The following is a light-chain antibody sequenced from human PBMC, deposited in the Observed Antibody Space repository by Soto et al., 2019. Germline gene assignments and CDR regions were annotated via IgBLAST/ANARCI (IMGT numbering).Light chain of an antibody. CDR2: AAS. CDR3: QQSYSTPQIT. Sequence: DFQMTQSPSSLSASVGDTVTNTCRASQDIGTFLNWYQQKPGKAPNLLIYAASDLLSGVSSRFSGSGSDTDFTLIISNLQPEDFATYYCQQSYSTPQITFGPGTKVDMK. V-gene: IGKV1-39*01. CDR1: QDIGTF. J-gene: IGKJ3*01.